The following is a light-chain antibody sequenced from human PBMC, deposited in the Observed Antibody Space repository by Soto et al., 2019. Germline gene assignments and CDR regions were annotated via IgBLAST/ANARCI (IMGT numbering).Light chain of an antibody. V-gene: IGLV2-14*03. CDR2: DVS. Sequence: QSALAQPASVSGSPGQSITISCTGTSSDVGGYNYVSWYQQHPGKAPKLMIYDVSNRPSGVSNRFSGSKSGKTASLTISGLQAEDEADYHCSSHTGSNTLVFGGGTKLPVL. J-gene: IGLJ2*01. CDR3: SSHTGSNTLV. CDR1: SSDVGGYNY.